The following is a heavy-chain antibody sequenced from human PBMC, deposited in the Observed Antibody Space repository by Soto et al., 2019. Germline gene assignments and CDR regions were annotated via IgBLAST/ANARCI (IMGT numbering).Heavy chain of an antibody. V-gene: IGHV3-74*01. Sequence: EVQLVESGGGLVQPGGSLRLSCAASGFTFSSYWMHWVRQAPGKGLVWVSRISNDGSSTSYADAVKGRFTIARDNAKNTLYLQMNSLRDDDTAVYYCTRSDYYGSGSYIYYYGMDVWGQGTTVTVSS. CDR2: ISNDGSST. CDR3: TRSDYYGSGSYIYYYGMDV. J-gene: IGHJ6*02. CDR1: GFTFSSYW. D-gene: IGHD3-10*01.